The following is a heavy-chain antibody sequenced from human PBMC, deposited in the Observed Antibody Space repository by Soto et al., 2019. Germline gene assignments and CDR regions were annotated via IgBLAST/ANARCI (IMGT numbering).Heavy chain of an antibody. CDR1: GFAFSSYG. D-gene: IGHD2-2*01. CDR2: ISSFNGT. V-gene: IGHV1-18*01. CDR3: ARDLRGFCTSGNCYGDFGY. Sequence: QGQLVQSGAEVKKSGAAVRVSCRASGFAFSSYGINWVRQAPGQGLEWRGWISSFNGTRYAQKFQGRVTMTTDTPTTTAYLELRGLKSDDTAVYYCARDLRGFCTSGNCYGDFGYWGQGTLITVSS. J-gene: IGHJ4*02.